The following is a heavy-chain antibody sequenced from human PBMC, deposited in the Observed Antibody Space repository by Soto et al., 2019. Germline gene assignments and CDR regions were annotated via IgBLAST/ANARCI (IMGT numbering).Heavy chain of an antibody. V-gene: IGHV3-33*01. CDR2: IWYDGSNK. J-gene: IGHJ4*02. Sequence: HPGGSLRLSCAASGFPFSSDGMHWVRPAPGKGLEWVAVIWYDGSNKYYADSVKGRFTISRDNSKNTLYLQMNSLRAEDTAVYYCARGAYYDILTGYYNTSNFDYWGQGTLVTVSS. CDR3: ARGAYYDILTGYYNTSNFDY. D-gene: IGHD3-9*01. CDR1: GFPFSSDG.